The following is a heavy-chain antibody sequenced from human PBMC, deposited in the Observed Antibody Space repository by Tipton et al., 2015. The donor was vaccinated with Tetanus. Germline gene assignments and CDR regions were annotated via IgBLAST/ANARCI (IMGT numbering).Heavy chain of an antibody. CDR2: IIPKVGTP. CDR1: GGTFNSYS. V-gene: IGHV1-69*18. D-gene: IGHD1-14*01. J-gene: IGHJ5*02. Sequence: QLVQSGAEVKKPGSSVKVSCKASGGTFNSYSFSWVRQAPGQGLEWMGSIIPKVGTPTYPQRFQGGVTITADESTSTVYMELSSLRSEDTAVYYCARDLLGTNRFDPWGQGTLVTVSS. CDR3: ARDLLGTNRFDP.